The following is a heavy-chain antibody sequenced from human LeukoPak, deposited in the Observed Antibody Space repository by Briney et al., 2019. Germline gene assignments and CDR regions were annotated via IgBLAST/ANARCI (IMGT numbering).Heavy chain of an antibody. Sequence: KPSETLSLTCAVSGYSISSGYYWAWIRQPPGKGLDWIGSIYHSGSTYYNPSLNSRVTMSVDTSKNQFSLKLSSVTAADTAVYYCARDQRWSGYDSGWSWFDPWGQGTLVTVSS. CDR3: ARDQRWSGYDSGWSWFDP. D-gene: IGHD5-12*01. CDR2: IYHSGST. V-gene: IGHV4-38-2*02. J-gene: IGHJ5*02. CDR1: GYSISSGYY.